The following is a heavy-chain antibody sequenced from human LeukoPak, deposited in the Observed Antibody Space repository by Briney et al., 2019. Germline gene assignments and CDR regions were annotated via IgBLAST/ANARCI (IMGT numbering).Heavy chain of an antibody. CDR3: ARDFSEIAVAGRYYYYYGMDV. Sequence: GASVKVSCKASGYTFTSYGISWVRQAPGQGLEWMGIINPSGGSTSYAQKFQGRVTMTRDTSTSTVYMELSSLRSEDTAVYYCARDFSEIAVAGRYYYYYGMDVWGQGTTVTVSS. CDR2: INPSGGST. V-gene: IGHV1-46*01. CDR1: GYTFTSYG. J-gene: IGHJ6*02. D-gene: IGHD6-19*01.